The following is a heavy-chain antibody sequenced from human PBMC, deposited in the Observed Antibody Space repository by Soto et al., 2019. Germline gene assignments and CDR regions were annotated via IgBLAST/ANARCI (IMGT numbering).Heavy chain of an antibody. V-gene: IGHV3-53*01. CDR2: IYSGGYT. J-gene: IGHJ4*02. CDR3: GTPPGGGGY. Sequence: EVQLVESGGGLIQRGGSLRLSCAVSGFTVSNNYMSWVRQAPGKGLEGVSVIYSGGYTAYGDSVKGRFTISRDNSKNTPSPQMNTRGAADPAVFYCGTPPGGGGYWGQGTLVTVSS. D-gene: IGHD3-10*01. CDR1: GFTVSNNY.